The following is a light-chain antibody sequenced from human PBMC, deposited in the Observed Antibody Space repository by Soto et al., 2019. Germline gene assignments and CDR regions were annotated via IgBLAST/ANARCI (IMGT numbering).Light chain of an antibody. V-gene: IGLV2-14*01. Sequence: QSALTQPASVSGSPGQSITISCTGTSSDVGGYDYVSWYQHHPGKAPKLMIYEVISRPSGISNRFSGSKSGNTASLTISGLQAEDVADYYCSSYTSTNTVTFGGGTKLTVL. CDR2: EVI. CDR3: SSYTSTNTVT. J-gene: IGLJ2*01. CDR1: SSDVGGYDY.